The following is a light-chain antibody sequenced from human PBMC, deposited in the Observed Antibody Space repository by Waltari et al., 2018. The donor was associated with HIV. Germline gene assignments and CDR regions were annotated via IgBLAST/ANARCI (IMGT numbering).Light chain of an antibody. CDR3: QSYDSALSGWV. CDR2: GNI. V-gene: IGLV1-40*01. J-gene: IGLJ3*02. Sequence: QSVLTQPPSVSGAPGQRVTISCTGSSSNIGAGYDVHWYEQLPGAAPKLLTYGNIHRLSVFPDRSSGSKSGTSASLAITGLQAEDEADYYCQSYDSALSGWVFGGWTKLTVL. CDR1: SSNIGAGYD.